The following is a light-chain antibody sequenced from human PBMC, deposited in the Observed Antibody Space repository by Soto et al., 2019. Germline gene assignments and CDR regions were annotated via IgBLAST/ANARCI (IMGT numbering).Light chain of an antibody. CDR3: CSYAGSYTFEWEV. V-gene: IGLV2-11*01. CDR1: SSDVGGYNY. Sequence: QSALTQPRSVSGSPGQSVTISCTGTSSDVGGYNYVSWYQQHPGKAPKLMIYDVSKRPSGVPDRFSGSKSGNTASLTISGLQAEDEADYYCCSYAGSYTFEWEVFGGGTKLTVL. CDR2: DVS. J-gene: IGLJ2*01.